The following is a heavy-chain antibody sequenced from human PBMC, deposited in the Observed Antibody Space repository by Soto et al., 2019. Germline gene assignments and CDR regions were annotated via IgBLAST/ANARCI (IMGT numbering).Heavy chain of an antibody. Sequence: GGSLRLSCAASGFTFTSFGIHWVRQAPGKGLEWVAVVSYDGIDENYADSVKGRFSISRDNSKNTVYLQMNSLRGEDTAVYYCARLTWKHNFDFWGQGTLVTVSS. CDR3: ARLTWKHNFDF. V-gene: IGHV3-30*03. D-gene: IGHD5-18*01. J-gene: IGHJ4*02. CDR1: GFTFTSFG. CDR2: VSYDGIDE.